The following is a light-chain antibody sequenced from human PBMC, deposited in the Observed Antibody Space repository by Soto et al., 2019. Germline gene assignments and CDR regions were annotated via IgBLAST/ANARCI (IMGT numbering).Light chain of an antibody. CDR2: GAS. CDR1: QSVSSR. V-gene: IGKV3-20*01. J-gene: IGKJ1*01. Sequence: VLTQSPGTLSLSPGERATLSCRASQSVSSRLAWYQHKSGQAPRLLISGASSRATGIPDRFSGSGSGTDFTLTISRLEPEDFAVYYCQRYGSSPPTFGQGTKVDIK. CDR3: QRYGSSPPT.